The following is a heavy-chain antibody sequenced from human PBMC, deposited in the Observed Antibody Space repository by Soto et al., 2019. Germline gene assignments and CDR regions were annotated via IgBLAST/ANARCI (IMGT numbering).Heavy chain of an antibody. V-gene: IGHV3-30*18. CDR3: EKGDWFDP. CDR2: ISYDGSNK. J-gene: IGHJ5*02. Sequence: QVQLVESGGGVVQPGRSLRLSCAASGFTFSNYGMHWVRQAPGKGLEWVAVISYDGSNKYYADSVKGRFSISRDNSKNTLYLKMNSLRAEDTAVYYCEKGDWFDPWGQGTLVTVSS. CDR1: GFTFSNYG.